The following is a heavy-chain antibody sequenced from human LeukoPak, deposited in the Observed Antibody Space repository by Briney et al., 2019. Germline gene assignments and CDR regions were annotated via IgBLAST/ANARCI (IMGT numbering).Heavy chain of an antibody. Sequence: PSETLSLACTVSGGSVSSGSHYWSWIRQPPGKGLEWIGYIYYSGSTNYNPSLKSRVTISVGTSKNQFSLKLSSVTAADTAVYYCASFDYYGSGMNYWGQGTLVTVSS. D-gene: IGHD3-10*01. CDR3: ASFDYYGSGMNY. CDR2: IYYSGST. CDR1: GGSVSSGSHY. V-gene: IGHV4-61*01. J-gene: IGHJ4*02.